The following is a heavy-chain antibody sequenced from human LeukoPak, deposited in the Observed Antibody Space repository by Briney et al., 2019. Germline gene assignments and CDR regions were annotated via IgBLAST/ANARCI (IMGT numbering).Heavy chain of an antibody. CDR3: ATEVAAAASFDF. D-gene: IGHD6-13*01. CDR2: IYYSGST. V-gene: IGHV4-59*01. Sequence: SGTLSLTCTVSGGSISSYYWSWIRQPPGKGLEWIGYIYYSGSTNYNPSLKSRVTISVDTSKNQFSLKLSSVTAADTAVYYCATEVAAAASFDFWSQGTLVTVSS. J-gene: IGHJ4*02. CDR1: GGSISSYY.